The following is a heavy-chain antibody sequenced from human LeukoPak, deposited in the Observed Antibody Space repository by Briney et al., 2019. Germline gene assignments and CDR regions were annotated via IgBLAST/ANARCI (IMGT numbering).Heavy chain of an antibody. CDR2: MNPNSGRT. Sequence: ASVKVSCKASGYTFSTYDVIWVRQATGQGLEWMGWMNPNSGRTGYAQNFQGRVTMTRNTSISTAYMELSSLRSEDTAVYYCARIGSSGGGAFDIWGQGTMVTVSS. V-gene: IGHV1-8*01. CDR1: GYTFSTYD. J-gene: IGHJ3*02. CDR3: ARIGSSGGGAFDI. D-gene: IGHD6-19*01.